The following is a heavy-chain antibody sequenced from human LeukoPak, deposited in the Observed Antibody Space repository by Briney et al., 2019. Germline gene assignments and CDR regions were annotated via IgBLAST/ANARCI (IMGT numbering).Heavy chain of an antibody. CDR3: ARDPGYDFWSGYHSRGNYFDY. J-gene: IGHJ4*02. CDR1: GFTFSSYW. CDR2: INTDGSST. Sequence: GGSLRLSCAASGFTFSSYWMHWVRQAPGKGLVWVSRINTDGSSTSYADSVKGRFTVSRDNAKNTLYLQMNSLRAEDTAVYYCARDPGYDFWSGYHSRGNYFDYWGQGTLVTVSS. D-gene: IGHD3-3*01. V-gene: IGHV3-74*01.